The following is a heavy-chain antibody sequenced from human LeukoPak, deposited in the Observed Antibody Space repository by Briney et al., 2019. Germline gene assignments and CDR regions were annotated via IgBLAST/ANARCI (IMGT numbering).Heavy chain of an antibody. CDR2: IYYSGST. CDR1: GGSISSSSYY. CDR3: ARGSYAYYYMDV. V-gene: IGHV4-39*07. Sequence: SETLSLTCTVSGGSISSSSYYWGWIRQPPGKGLEWIGSIYYSGSTYYNPSLKSRVTISVDTSKNQFSLKLSSVTAADTAVYYCARGSYAYYYMDVWGKGTTVTVSS. D-gene: IGHD1-26*01. J-gene: IGHJ6*03.